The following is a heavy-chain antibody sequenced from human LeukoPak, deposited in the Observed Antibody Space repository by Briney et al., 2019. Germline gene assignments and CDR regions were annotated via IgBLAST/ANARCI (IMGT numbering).Heavy chain of an antibody. V-gene: IGHV4-31*03. CDR2: IYYSGST. J-gene: IGHJ5*02. CDR1: GGSISSGGYY. CDR3: ASRVPGPGQHSWFDP. D-gene: IGHD1-1*01. Sequence: SQTLSLTCTVSGGSISSGGYYWSWLRQHPGKGLEWIGYIYYSGSTYYNPSLKSRVTISIDASKNQFALKLSSVTAADAAVYYCASRVPGPGQHSWFDPWGQGILVTVSS.